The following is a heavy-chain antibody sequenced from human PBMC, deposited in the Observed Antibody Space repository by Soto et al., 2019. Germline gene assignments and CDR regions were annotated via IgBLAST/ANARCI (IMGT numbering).Heavy chain of an antibody. CDR2: INPNGGSA. Sequence: KVSCKASGSIFTYYYMHWVRQSTGQGLEWMGRINPNGGSASYAQKFQGRVTMTSDTSTSTLYMELSSLRSEDTAVYYSAREFCTGGNCYSGSFDPWGQGTLVTVSS. V-gene: IGHV1-46*01. J-gene: IGHJ5*02. CDR1: GSIFTYYY. CDR3: AREFCTGGNCYSGSFDP. D-gene: IGHD2-15*01.